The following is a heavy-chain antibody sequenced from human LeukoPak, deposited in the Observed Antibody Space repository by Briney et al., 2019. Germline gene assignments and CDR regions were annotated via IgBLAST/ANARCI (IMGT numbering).Heavy chain of an antibody. CDR3: AKRIAATSFDY. CDR1: GFTLSNYA. D-gene: IGHD6-13*01. V-gene: IGHV3-23*01. J-gene: IGHJ4*02. Sequence: GGSLRLSCAASGFTLSNYAMSWVRQAPGKGLEWVSTISGNGGSTYYADSVKGRFTISRDNSKNTVYLQMSSLRVEDTAVYYCAKRIAATSFDYWGQGTLVTVSP. CDR2: ISGNGGST.